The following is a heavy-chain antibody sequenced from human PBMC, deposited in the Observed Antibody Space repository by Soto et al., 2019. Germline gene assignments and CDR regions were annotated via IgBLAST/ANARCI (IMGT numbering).Heavy chain of an antibody. CDR2: ISGSGGST. CDR1: GFTFSSYA. Sequence: EVQLLESGGGLVQPGGSLRLSCAASGFTFSSYAMSWVRQAPGKGLEWVSAISGSGGSTYYADSVKGRFTISRDNSKNTLYLQMNSLRAEDRAVYYCAKDHFDFRGIRFLAWFHYFDYWGQGTLVTVSS. D-gene: IGHD3-3*01. CDR3: AKDHFDFRGIRFLAWFHYFDY. J-gene: IGHJ4*02. V-gene: IGHV3-23*01.